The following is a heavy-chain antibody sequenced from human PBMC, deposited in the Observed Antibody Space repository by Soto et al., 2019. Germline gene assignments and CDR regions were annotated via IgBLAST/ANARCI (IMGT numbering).Heavy chain of an antibody. CDR1: GFPFSSCV. CDR2: ITDSGTGT. D-gene: IGHD6-13*01. V-gene: IGHV3-23*01. Sequence: EVHLLESGGGLVPPGESLRLSCGASGFPFSSCVMTWVRQAPGEGLEWVSCITDSGTGTYYADSVKGRFTISRDNSKNTMYLQMNNLRAEDTGVYYCAKGLINGRWYAEDWGQGTLVTVSS. J-gene: IGHJ4*02. CDR3: AKGLINGRWYAED.